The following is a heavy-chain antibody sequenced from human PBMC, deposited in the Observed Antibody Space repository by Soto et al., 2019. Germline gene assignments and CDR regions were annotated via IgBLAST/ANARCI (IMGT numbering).Heavy chain of an antibody. V-gene: IGHV3-33*01. D-gene: IGHD2-21*01. CDR3: ARDGDVNTGFGKDY. Sequence: GGSLRPPCAVDGLALRGNGMHGVRQAPGKGLEWVACICHDGSDKYYADSEKGVFTISGDNSNNTLYLQRTSLSAEATALYYCARDGDVNTGFGKDYWGQETLVTVSS. J-gene: IGHJ4*02. CDR2: ICHDGSDK. CDR1: GLALRGNG.